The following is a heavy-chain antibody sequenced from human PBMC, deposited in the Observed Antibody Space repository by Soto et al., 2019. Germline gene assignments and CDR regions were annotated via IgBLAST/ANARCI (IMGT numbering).Heavy chain of an antibody. CDR2: INPSGAST. V-gene: IGHV1-46*01. CDR1: GYTFTAYD. J-gene: IGHJ6*02. D-gene: IGHD2-2*01. Sequence: ASVKVSCKTSGYTFTAYDIYWVRQVPGQGLEWMGMINPSGASTSYAQKFQGRVTMTRDTSTSTVYMELSSLRSEDTIVYYCARDYCISSSYEGGVWGQGTTVTVS. CDR3: ARDYCISSSYEGGV.